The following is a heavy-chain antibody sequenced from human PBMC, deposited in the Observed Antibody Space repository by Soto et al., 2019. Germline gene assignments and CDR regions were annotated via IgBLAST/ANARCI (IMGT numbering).Heavy chain of an antibody. CDR3: ARGESDCYYAMDV. CDR2: FYNSGST. V-gene: IGHV4-61*01. D-gene: IGHD3-10*01. CDR1: GGSVSSGSFY. Sequence: PSETLSLTCTVSGGSVSSGSFYWSWIRQPPGKGLEWIGNFYNSGSTNYNPALKSRVTISVDTSKNQISLTLSSVTAADTAVYYCARGESDCYYAMDVWGQGTTVTVAS. J-gene: IGHJ6*02.